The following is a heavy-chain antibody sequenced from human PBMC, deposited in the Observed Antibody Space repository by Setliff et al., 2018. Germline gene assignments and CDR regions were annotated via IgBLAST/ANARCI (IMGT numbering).Heavy chain of an antibody. D-gene: IGHD3-16*01. CDR3: AGYGYDGSQYQGGFYYMDV. Sequence: PSETLSLTCTVSGASIRSHYWSWLRQPPGKGLEWIGCIFSSGSTNNNPSLKSRVTISVATSKPQFYLELTSVTAADTAVYYCAGYGYDGSQYQGGFYYMDVWGKGTTVTVSS. V-gene: IGHV4-59*11. CDR1: GASIRSHY. J-gene: IGHJ6*03. CDR2: IFSSGST.